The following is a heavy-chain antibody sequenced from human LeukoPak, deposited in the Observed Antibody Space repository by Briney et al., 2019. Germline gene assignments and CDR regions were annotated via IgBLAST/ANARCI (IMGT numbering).Heavy chain of an antibody. CDR3: VRRDPGWNYFHY. CDR2: IYYTGKT. CDR1: GGSIKTHY. V-gene: IGHV4-59*08. Sequence: SETLSLTCAVSGGSIKTHYWGWIRQPPGKGLEWIGNIYYTGKTTYNPSLKSRVTISLDTSRNHLSLKLTSVLAADTAIYYCVRRDPGWNYFHYWGQGILVTVSS. D-gene: IGHD6-19*01. J-gene: IGHJ4*02.